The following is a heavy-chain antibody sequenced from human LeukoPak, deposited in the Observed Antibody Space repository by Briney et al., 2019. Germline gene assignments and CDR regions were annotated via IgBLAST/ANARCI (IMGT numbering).Heavy chain of an antibody. D-gene: IGHD2-15*01. CDR2: IGDRGGAT. V-gene: IGHV3-23*01. J-gene: IGHJ4*02. CDR1: GFTFSNYA. Sequence: GGSLRLSCAASGFTFSNYAMSWVRQAPGKGLEWVSAIGDRGGATNCADSVKGRFTISRDNSKNTLHLQMNSLRAEDTAVYYCAKRSCGGGSCNFDYWGQGTLVTVSS. CDR3: AKRSCGGGSCNFDY.